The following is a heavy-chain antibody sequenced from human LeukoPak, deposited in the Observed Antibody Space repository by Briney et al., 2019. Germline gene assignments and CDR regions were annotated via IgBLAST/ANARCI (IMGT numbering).Heavy chain of an antibody. CDR1: GGSISSGDYY. D-gene: IGHD2-21*02. V-gene: IGHV4-30-4*01. CDR2: IYYSGST. J-gene: IGHJ6*02. CDR3: AREYGAYCGGDCYSGISYYYYGMDV. Sequence: PSETLSLTCTVSGGSISSGDYYWGWHRQPPGTGLEWLGYIYYSGSTYYNPSLKSRVTTSLDTSKNQFSLKLSSVTAADTAVYYCAREYGAYCGGDCYSGISYYYYGMDVWGQGTTVTVSS.